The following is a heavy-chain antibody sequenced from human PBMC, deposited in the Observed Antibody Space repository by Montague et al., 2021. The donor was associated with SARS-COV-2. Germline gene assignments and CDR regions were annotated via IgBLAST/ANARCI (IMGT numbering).Heavy chain of an antibody. D-gene: IGHD3-22*01. Sequence: SETLSLTCSVSGGSISSSSYYWGWIRQPPEKGLEWIGSIYYSGSTYYNPSLKSRVTISVDTSKNQFSLKLSSVTAADKAVYYCARFPTSYYYDSKAAPATPDAFDIWGQGTMVTVSS. CDR2: IYYSGST. J-gene: IGHJ3*02. V-gene: IGHV4-39*01. CDR1: GGSISSSSYY. CDR3: ARFPTSYYYDSKAAPATPDAFDI.